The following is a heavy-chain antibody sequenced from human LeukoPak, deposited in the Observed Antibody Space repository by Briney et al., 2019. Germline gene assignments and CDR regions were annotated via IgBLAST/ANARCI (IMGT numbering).Heavy chain of an antibody. J-gene: IGHJ6*02. CDR3: ARVLYDILTGYPSPGYYYGMDV. CDR1: GYSFTSYW. V-gene: IGHV5-51*01. D-gene: IGHD3-9*01. CDR2: IYPGDSDT. Sequence: GESLKISCKGSGYSFTSYWIGWVRQMPGKGLEWMGIIYPGDSDTRYSPSFQGQVTISADKSISTAYLQWSSLKASDTAMYYCARVLYDILTGYPSPGYYYGMDVWGQGTTVTVSS.